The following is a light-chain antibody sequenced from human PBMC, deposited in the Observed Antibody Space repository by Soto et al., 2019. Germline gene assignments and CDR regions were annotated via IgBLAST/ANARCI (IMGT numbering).Light chain of an antibody. V-gene: IGKV3-11*01. CDR3: QQRSNWIT. CDR2: DAS. J-gene: IGKJ5*01. Sequence: EIVLTQSPATLSFSPGERSTLSCRASQYVSSFLAWYQQKAGQAPRLLIYDASHRATGIPARFSGSGSGTDFTLTISSLEPEDFAVYYCQQRSNWITFGQGTRLEIK. CDR1: QYVSSF.